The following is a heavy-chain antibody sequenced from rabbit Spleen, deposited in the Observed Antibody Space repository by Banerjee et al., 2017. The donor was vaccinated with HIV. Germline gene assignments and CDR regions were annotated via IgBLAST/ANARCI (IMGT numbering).Heavy chain of an antibody. CDR3: ARDLASVVGWNFNL. J-gene: IGHJ4*01. D-gene: IGHD3-1*01. CDR1: GFSFSSSYY. Sequence: QSLEESGGDLVKPEGSLTLTCTASGFSFSSSYYMCWVRQTPGKGLEWIACVNIVTGKSVYASWAKGRFIMSRTSSTTVTLQMTSLTDADTATYFCARDLASVVGWNFNLWGPGTLVTVS. V-gene: IGHV1S40*01. CDR2: VNIVTGKS.